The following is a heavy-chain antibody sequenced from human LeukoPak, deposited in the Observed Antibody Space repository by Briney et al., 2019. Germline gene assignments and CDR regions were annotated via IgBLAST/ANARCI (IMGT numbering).Heavy chain of an antibody. CDR2: IIPIFGTA. Sequence: SVKVSCKASGYTFTSYGISWGLQAPGQGLEWMVGIIPIFGTANYAQKFQGRVTITTDESTSTAYMELSSLRSEDTAVYYCASQGPERGYSYGYLFDYWGQGTLVTVSS. CDR3: ASQGPERGYSYGYLFDY. V-gene: IGHV1-69*05. D-gene: IGHD5-18*01. J-gene: IGHJ4*02. CDR1: GYTFTSYG.